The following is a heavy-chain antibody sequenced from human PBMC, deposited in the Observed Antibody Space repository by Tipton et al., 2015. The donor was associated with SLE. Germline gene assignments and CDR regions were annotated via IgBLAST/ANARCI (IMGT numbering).Heavy chain of an antibody. Sequence: PGLVKPSETLSLTCTVSGGSISSHFWSWIRQPPGKGLEWIGYIYYSGSTNYNPSLKSRVTISVDTSKNQFSLKLSSVTAADTAVYYCARDLGRLGEGRDYFDYWGQGTLVTVSS. J-gene: IGHJ4*02. CDR2: IYYSGST. CDR3: ARDLGRLGEGRDYFDY. D-gene: IGHD3-16*01. CDR1: GGSISSHF. V-gene: IGHV4-59*11.